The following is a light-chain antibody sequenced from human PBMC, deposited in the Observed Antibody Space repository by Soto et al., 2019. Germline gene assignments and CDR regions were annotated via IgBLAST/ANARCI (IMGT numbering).Light chain of an antibody. CDR3: QSYGTSLSGLYV. Sequence: QSVLTQPPSVSGVPGQRVTISCTGTSSNIGAGQDVHWYRQLPGAAPKFLISDSNNRASGVPDRFSVSKSGASASLAITGLRAEDEGDYFCQSYGTSLSGLYVFGTGTKVTVL. CDR1: SSNIGAGQD. CDR2: DSN. J-gene: IGLJ1*01. V-gene: IGLV1-40*01.